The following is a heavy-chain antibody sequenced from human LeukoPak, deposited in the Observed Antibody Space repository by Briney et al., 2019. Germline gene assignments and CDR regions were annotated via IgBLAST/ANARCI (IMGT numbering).Heavy chain of an antibody. CDR2: IYYSGST. CDR3: ARETRGVNDY. CDR1: GGSISSYY. D-gene: IGHD3-10*01. J-gene: IGHJ4*02. V-gene: IGHV4-59*01. Sequence: PSETLSLTCTVSGGSISSYYWSWIRQPPGKGPEWIGYIYYSGSTNYNPSLKSRVTISVDTSKNQFSLKLSSVTAADTAVYYCARETRGVNDYWGQGTLVTVSS.